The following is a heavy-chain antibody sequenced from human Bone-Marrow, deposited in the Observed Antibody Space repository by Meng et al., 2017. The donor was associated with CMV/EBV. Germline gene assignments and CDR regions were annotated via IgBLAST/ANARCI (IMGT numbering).Heavy chain of an antibody. V-gene: IGHV3-33*06. Sequence: GESLKISCAASGFSFGTYGMHWVRQAPGKGLEWVAIISSDGGNQHYADSVKGRFAISRDNSKNTLYLQMNSLRAEDTAVYYCAKGCTTFCYYIDFWGRGTLVTVPS. CDR1: GFSFGTYG. CDR3: AKGCTTFCYYIDF. J-gene: IGHJ4*02. D-gene: IGHD2/OR15-2a*01. CDR2: ISSDGGNQ.